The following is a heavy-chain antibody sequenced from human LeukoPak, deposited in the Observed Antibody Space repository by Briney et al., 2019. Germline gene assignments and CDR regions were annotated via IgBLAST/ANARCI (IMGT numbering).Heavy chain of an antibody. CDR2: ISASGEST. D-gene: IGHD3-10*01. CDR3: ARDSSMLRGPLVIYYFDF. CDR1: GFTFRSYA. Sequence: GGSLRLSCAASGFTFRSYAMSWVRQAPGKGLEWVSAISASGESTYYADSVKGRFTISRDNSKNTLYLQMNSLRVEDTAVYYCARDSSMLRGPLVIYYFDFWGQGTLVTVSS. J-gene: IGHJ4*02. V-gene: IGHV3-23*01.